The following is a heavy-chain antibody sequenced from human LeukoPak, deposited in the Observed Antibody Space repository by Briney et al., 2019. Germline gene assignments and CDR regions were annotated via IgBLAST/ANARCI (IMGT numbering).Heavy chain of an antibody. CDR1: GFTFSSYA. V-gene: IGHV3-64*01. CDR3: ARDSVRGSTSLLNWFDP. D-gene: IGHD2-2*01. CDR2: ISSNGGTT. J-gene: IGHJ5*02. Sequence: GGSLRLSCAASGFTFSSYAMHWVRQAPGKGLEYVSAISSNGGTTYYANSVRGRFTISRDNSKNTLYLQMGSLGAEDMAVYYCARDSVRGSTSLLNWFDPWGQGTLVTVSS.